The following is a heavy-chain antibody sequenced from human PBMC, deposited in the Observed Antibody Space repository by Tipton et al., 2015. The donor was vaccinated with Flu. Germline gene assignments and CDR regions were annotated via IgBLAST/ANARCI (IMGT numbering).Heavy chain of an antibody. CDR3: AKGYESTGCYPFASDI. J-gene: IGHJ3*02. CDR1: GFTFSSYA. D-gene: IGHD3-22*01. CDR2: ISYDGSNK. V-gene: IGHV3-30*01. Sequence: SLRLSCAASGFTFSSYAMHWVRQAPGKGLEWVAIISYDGSNKFYADSVKGRFTISGDNSKNTLYLQINSLRAEDTAVYYCAKGYESTGCYPFASDIWGQGTMVTVAS.